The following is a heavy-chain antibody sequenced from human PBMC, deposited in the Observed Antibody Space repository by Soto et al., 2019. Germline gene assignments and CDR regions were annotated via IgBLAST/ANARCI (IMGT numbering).Heavy chain of an antibody. D-gene: IGHD3-16*02. J-gene: IGHJ1*01. CDR2: IYSNGRT. V-gene: IGHV4-4*07. Sequence: QVQLQESGPGLVKPSETLSLTCNVTGDSISNNYWTWIRQPAGKGLEWIGRIYSNGRTNFNPSLTRRISMSLGTSQNQFSLQLTSVTAADTAVYYCARSYRDPYEQWGQGTLGSVS. CDR1: GDSISNNY. CDR3: ARSYRDPYEQ.